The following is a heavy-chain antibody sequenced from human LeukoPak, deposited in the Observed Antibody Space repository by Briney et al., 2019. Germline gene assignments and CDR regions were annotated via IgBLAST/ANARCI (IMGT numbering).Heavy chain of an antibody. CDR2: INPSGGST. D-gene: IGHD3-22*01. CDR1: GYTFTSYY. CDR3: ARGGIVVVIRHGYDY. V-gene: IGHV1-46*01. J-gene: IGHJ4*02. Sequence: ASVKVSCXASGYTFTSYYMHWVRQALGQGLEWMAIINPSGGSTSYAQKFQGRVTMTRDTSTSTVYMELSSLRSEDTAVYYCARGGIVVVIRHGYDYWGQGTLVTASS.